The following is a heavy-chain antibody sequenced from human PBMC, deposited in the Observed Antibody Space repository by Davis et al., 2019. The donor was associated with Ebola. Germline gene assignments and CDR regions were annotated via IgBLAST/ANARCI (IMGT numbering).Heavy chain of an antibody. D-gene: IGHD3-16*02. V-gene: IGHV1-18*01. CDR1: GYIFSSYG. CDR3: ARVRYYGVDV. CDR2: IRVYNGNT. Sequence: ASVKVSCKASGYIFSSYGISWVRQAPGQGLEWIGWIRVYNGNTKDAQKYQGRVTMTTDTSTSTAYMELSSLRSDDTAVYYCARVRYYGVDVWGQGTSVTVSS. J-gene: IGHJ6*02.